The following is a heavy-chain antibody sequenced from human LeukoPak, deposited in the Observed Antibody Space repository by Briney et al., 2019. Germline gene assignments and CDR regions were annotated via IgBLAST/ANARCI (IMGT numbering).Heavy chain of an antibody. CDR1: GGSISSYY. CDR3: ARLGVYGDYPYY. CDR2: IYYSGST. D-gene: IGHD4-17*01. Sequence: PSETLSLTCTDSGGSISSYYWSWIRQPPGKGLEWIGYIYYSGSTNYNPSLKSRVTISVDTSKNQFSLKLSSVTAADTAVYYCARLGVYGDYPYYWGQGTLVTVSS. J-gene: IGHJ4*02. V-gene: IGHV4-59*01.